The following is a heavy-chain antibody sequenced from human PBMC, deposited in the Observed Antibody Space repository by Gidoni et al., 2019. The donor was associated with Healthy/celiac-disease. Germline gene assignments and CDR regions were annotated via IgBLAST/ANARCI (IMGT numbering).Heavy chain of an antibody. D-gene: IGHD5-12*01. CDR3: ARQRWLRYFDL. CDR2: IYYSGST. V-gene: IGHV4-59*08. CDR1: GASISSYY. Sequence: QVQLQESGPGLVKPSETLSLTCTVSGASISSYYWSWIRQPPGKGLEWIGYIYYSGSTNYNPSLKSRVTISVDTSKNQFSLKLSSVTAADTAVYYCARQRWLRYFDLWGRGTLVTVSS. J-gene: IGHJ2*01.